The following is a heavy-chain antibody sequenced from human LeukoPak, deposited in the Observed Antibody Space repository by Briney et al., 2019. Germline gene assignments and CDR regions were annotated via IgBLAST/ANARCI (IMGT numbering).Heavy chain of an antibody. CDR3: ARQPLSRSPWLSNYYYYYMDV. J-gene: IGHJ6*03. CDR2: IYHSGST. Sequence: TSETLSLTCTVSGYSISSGYYWGWIRQPPGKGLEWIGSIYHSGSTYYNPSLKSRVTISVDTSKNQFSLKLSSVTAADTAVYYCARQPLSRSPWLSNYYYYYMDVWGKGTTVTVSS. D-gene: IGHD3-22*01. CDR1: GYSISSGYY. V-gene: IGHV4-38-2*02.